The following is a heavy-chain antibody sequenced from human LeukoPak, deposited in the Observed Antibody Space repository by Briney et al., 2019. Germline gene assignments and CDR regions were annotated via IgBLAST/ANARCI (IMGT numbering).Heavy chain of an antibody. J-gene: IGHJ3*02. CDR1: GYTFTGYY. CDR3: ARVTHNWNDELGAFDI. V-gene: IGHV1-2*02. CDR2: INPNSGGT. D-gene: IGHD1-1*01. Sequence: ASVKVSCKASGYTFTGYYMHWVRQAPGQGLEWMGWINPNSGGTNYAQKFQGRVTMTRDTSISTAYMELSRLRSDDTAVYYCARVTHNWNDELGAFDIWGQGTMVTVSS.